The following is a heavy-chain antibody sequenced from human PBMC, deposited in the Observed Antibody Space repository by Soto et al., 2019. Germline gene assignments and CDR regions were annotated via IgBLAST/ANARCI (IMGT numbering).Heavy chain of an antibody. CDR1: GFTFRSFW. CDR2: INTGGSNT. Sequence: EVQLVESGGGLVQPGGSLTLSCAASGFTFRSFWMHWARQAPGEGLVWVSHINTGGSNTNYADSVKGRFTISRDNVKNTLYLQMNSLRAEDTAVYYCARGYYGSGSYTLDVWGQGTTVIVSS. V-gene: IGHV3-74*01. D-gene: IGHD3-10*01. J-gene: IGHJ6*02. CDR3: ARGYYGSGSYTLDV.